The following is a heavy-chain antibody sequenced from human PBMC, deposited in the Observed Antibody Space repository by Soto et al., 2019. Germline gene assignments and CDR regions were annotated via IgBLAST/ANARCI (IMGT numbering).Heavy chain of an antibody. CDR1: VFTFSTYA. CDR2: ISVSGDYT. D-gene: IGHD2-15*01. CDR3: ATRHLSFCSGGTCNPFDF. Sequence: GGSLRLSCAASVFTFSTYAMNWVRQAPGKGLEWVSTISVSGDYTYYADSVKGRFTISRDNSKNTQYLQMNSLRADDTAMYYCATRHLSFCSGGTCNPFDFWGQGALVTVS. J-gene: IGHJ4*02. V-gene: IGHV3-23*01.